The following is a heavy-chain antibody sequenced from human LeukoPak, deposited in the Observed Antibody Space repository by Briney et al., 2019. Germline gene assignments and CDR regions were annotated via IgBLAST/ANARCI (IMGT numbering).Heavy chain of an antibody. CDR1: GYTFTSYG. D-gene: IGHD3-22*01. J-gene: IGHJ4*02. CDR2: IIPIFGTA. CDR3: ARDYYDSSGYRY. Sequence: GASVKVSCKASGYTFTSYGISWVRQAPGQGLEWMGGIIPIFGTANYAQKFQGRVTITADESTSTAYMELSSLRSEDTAVYYCARDYYDSSGYRYWGQGTLVTVSS. V-gene: IGHV1-69*13.